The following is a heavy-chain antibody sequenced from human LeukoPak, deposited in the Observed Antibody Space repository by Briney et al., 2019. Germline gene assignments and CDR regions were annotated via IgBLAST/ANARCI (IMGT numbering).Heavy chain of an antibody. CDR3: ARDQYYDSKGWFDP. Sequence: SETLSLTCTVSGGSISSYYWSWIRQPPGKGLEWIGYICYSGSTNYNPSLKSRVTLSVDTSKNQVSLKLTSVSAADTAVYYCARDQYYDSKGWFDPWGQGTLVTVSS. CDR2: ICYSGST. J-gene: IGHJ5*02. CDR1: GGSISSYY. D-gene: IGHD3-22*01. V-gene: IGHV4-59*12.